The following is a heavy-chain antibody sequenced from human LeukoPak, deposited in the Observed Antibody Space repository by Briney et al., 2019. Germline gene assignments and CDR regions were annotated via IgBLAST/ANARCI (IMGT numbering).Heavy chain of an antibody. CDR1: GYTFTSYD. CDR2: MNPNSGNT. CDR3: ARGRRDTANDY. D-gene: IGHD5-18*01. Sequence: ASVKVSCKASGYTFTSYDINWVRQATGQGLEWMGWMNPNSGNTGYAQKFQGRVTITRNTSRSTAYMELSSLRSEDTAVYYCARGRRDTANDYWGQGTLVTVSS. V-gene: IGHV1-8*03. J-gene: IGHJ4*02.